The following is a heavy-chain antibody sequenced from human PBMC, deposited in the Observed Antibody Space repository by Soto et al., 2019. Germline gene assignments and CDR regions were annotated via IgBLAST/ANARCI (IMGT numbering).Heavy chain of an antibody. D-gene: IGHD6-6*01. CDR3: ARNIAARQYSLYWYLDL. CDR2: ISSSISYI. J-gene: IGHJ2*01. Sequence: EVQLVESGGGLVKPGGSLRLSCAASGFTFSSYSMNWVRQAPGKGLEWVSSISSSISYIYYADSVKGRFTISRDNAKTSRDLQRNSRRAEDTAVYYCARNIAARQYSLYWYLDLWGRGTLVTVSS. V-gene: IGHV3-21*01. CDR1: GFTFSSYS.